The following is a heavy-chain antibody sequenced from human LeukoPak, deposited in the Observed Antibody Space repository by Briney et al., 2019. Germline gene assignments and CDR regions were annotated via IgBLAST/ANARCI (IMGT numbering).Heavy chain of an antibody. CDR2: IYYSGST. D-gene: IGHD4-11*01. CDR3: ARVTVTTGYYYYYYMDV. Sequence: SETLSLTCTVSGGSISSYYWSWIRQPPGKGLEWIGYIYYSGSTNYNPSLKSRVTISVDTSKNQFSLKLSSVTAADTAVYYCARVTVTTGYYYYYYMDVWGKGTTVTVSS. CDR1: GGSISSYY. V-gene: IGHV4-59*01. J-gene: IGHJ6*03.